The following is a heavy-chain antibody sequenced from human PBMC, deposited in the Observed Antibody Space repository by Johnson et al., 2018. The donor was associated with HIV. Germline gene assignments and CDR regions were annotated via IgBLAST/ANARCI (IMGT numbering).Heavy chain of an antibody. CDR2: ISYDGSNK. CDR3: ARDLGPDGAFGI. J-gene: IGHJ3*02. Sequence: QMLLVESGGGVVQPGRSLRLSCAASGFTFRDYAMHWVRQAPGKGLEWVAVISYDGSNKYYADSVKGRFTISRDNSKNTLYLQMNSLRAEDTAVYYCARDLGPDGAFGIWGQGTMVTVSS. V-gene: IGHV3-30*04. CDR1: GFTFRDYA. D-gene: IGHD5-24*01.